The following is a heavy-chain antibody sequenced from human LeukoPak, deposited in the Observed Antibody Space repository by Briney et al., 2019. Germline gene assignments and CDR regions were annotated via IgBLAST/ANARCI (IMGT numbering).Heavy chain of an antibody. CDR1: GFTVSSNY. V-gene: IGHV3-66*01. D-gene: IGHD3-22*01. CDR2: IYSGGST. CDR3: AREGPYDSRGYYVGY. Sequence: PGGSLRLSCAASGFTVSSNYMSWVRQAPGKGLEWVSVIYSGGSTYYADSVKGRFTISRDNSKNTLYLQMNSLRAEDTAVYYCAREGPYDSRGYYVGYWGQGTLVTVSS. J-gene: IGHJ4*02.